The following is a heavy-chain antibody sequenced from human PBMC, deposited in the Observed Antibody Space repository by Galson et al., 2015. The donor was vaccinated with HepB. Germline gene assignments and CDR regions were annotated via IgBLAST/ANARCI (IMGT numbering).Heavy chain of an antibody. CDR1: GFTFRSHA. Sequence: SLRLSCAASGFTFRSHAMNWVRQAPGKGLEWASAISYFGISTEYADSVRGRFTVSRDDSTNTLYLQMTGLRAEDTAVYYCAKDIYSGSFSHYFDSWGQGTPVTVSS. J-gene: IGHJ4*02. D-gene: IGHD1-26*01. V-gene: IGHV3-23*01. CDR3: AKDIYSGSFSHYFDS. CDR2: ISYFGIST.